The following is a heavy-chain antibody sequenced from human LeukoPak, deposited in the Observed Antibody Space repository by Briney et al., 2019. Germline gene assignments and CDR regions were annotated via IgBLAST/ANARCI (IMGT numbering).Heavy chain of an antibody. CDR1: GGSISSGDYY. CDR3: ARDGMVGDLDY. J-gene: IGHJ4*02. CDR2: IYYSGST. Sequence: NPSQTLSLTCTVSGGSISSGDYYWRWIRQPPGKGLEWIGYIYYSGSTYYNPSLKSRVTISVDTSKNQFSLKLSSVTAADTAVYYCARDGMVGDLDYWGQGTLVTVSS. D-gene: IGHD3-3*01. V-gene: IGHV4-30-4*01.